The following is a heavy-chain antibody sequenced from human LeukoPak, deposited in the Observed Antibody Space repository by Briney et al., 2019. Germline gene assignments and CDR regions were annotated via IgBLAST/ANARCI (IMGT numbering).Heavy chain of an antibody. CDR2: IRSKAYGGTT. CDR3: TRAQYYYGSGSYWGY. Sequence: GGSLRLSCTASGFTFGDYAMSWFRQAPGKGLEWVGFIRSKAYGGTTEYAASVKGRFTISRDDSKSIAYLQMNSLKTEDTAVYYCTRAQYYYGSGSYWGYWGRGTLVTVSS. J-gene: IGHJ4*02. D-gene: IGHD3-10*01. CDR1: GFTFGDYA. V-gene: IGHV3-49*03.